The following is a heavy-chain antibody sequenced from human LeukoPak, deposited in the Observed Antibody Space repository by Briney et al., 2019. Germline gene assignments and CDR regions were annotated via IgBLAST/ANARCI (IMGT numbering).Heavy chain of an antibody. CDR2: IYHSGST. CDR3: ARGPDGDSDY. Sequence: PSETLSLTRAVSGYSISSGYYWGWIRQPPGQGLEWIGSIYHSGSTYYNPSLKSRVTISVDTSKNQFSLKLSSVTAADTAVYYCARGPDGDSDYWGQGTLVTVSS. J-gene: IGHJ4*02. D-gene: IGHD4-17*01. V-gene: IGHV4-38-2*01. CDR1: GYSISSGYY.